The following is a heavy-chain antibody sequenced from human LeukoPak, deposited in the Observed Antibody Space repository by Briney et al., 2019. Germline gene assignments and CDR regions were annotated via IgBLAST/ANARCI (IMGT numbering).Heavy chain of an antibody. D-gene: IGHD6-13*01. CDR2: INHSGST. Sequence: SETLSLTCAVYGGSFSGYYWSWIRQPPGKGLEWIGEINHSGSTNYNPSLKSRVTISVDTSKNQFSLKLSSVTAADTAVYYCARLLDSSSSYYMDVWGKGTTVTVSS. CDR3: ARLLDSSSSYYMDV. J-gene: IGHJ6*03. V-gene: IGHV4-34*01. CDR1: GGSFSGYY.